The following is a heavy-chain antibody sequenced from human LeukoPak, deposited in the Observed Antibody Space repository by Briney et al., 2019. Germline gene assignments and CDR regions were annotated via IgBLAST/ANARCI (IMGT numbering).Heavy chain of an antibody. D-gene: IGHD5-12*01. J-gene: IGHJ5*02. CDR2: IYSSGTT. CDR3: ASGSSGYDP. CDR1: GGSISNYY. Sequence: PSETLSLTCTVSGGSISNYYWSWIRQPAGQGLEWIGRIYSSGTTIYNPSRKSRVTMSVDTSKNQFSLKRSSVTAADTAVYFCASGSSGYDPWGQGTLVTVSS. V-gene: IGHV4-4*07.